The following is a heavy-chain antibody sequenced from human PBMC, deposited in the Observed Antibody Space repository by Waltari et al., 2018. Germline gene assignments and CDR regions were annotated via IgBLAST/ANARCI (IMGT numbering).Heavy chain of an antibody. D-gene: IGHD6-6*01. CDR3: ARDRWSIAARPYYYGMDV. CDR1: GFTVSSNY. J-gene: IGHJ6*02. Sequence: EVQLVESGGGLIQPGGSLRLSCAASGFTVSSNYMSWVRQAPGQGLEWVSVIYSGGSTYDEDSVKGRFTISRDNSKNTLYLQMNSLRAEDTAVYYCARDRWSIAARPYYYGMDVWGQGTTVTVSS. V-gene: IGHV3-53*01. CDR2: IYSGGST.